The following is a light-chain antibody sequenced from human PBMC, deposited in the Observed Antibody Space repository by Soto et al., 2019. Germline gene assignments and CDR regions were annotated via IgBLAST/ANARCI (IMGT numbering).Light chain of an antibody. V-gene: IGLV1-40*01. CDR3: QYYDDTMAWV. CDR2: GNN. Sequence: QSVLTQPPSMSGAPGQRVTISCTGSSSNIGARYDVHWYQQFPGTAPKLLIYGNNNRPSGVPDRFSGFKSGTSASLAITGLQAEDAADYYCQYYDDTMAWVFGGGTKLTVL. J-gene: IGLJ3*02. CDR1: SSNIGARYD.